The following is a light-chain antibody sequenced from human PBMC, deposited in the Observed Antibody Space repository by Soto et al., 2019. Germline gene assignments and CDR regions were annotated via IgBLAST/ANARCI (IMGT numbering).Light chain of an antibody. CDR3: AAWDDSLNGKV. J-gene: IGLJ3*02. CDR1: SSNVGSNT. CDR2: SNN. V-gene: IGLV1-44*01. Sequence: QSVLTQPPSASGTPGQRVTLPFSGGSSNVGSNTVNWYQQLPGTAPKLLIYSNNQRPSGVPDRFSGSKSGTSASLAISGLQSEDEADYYCAAWDDSLNGKVFGGGTKLTVL.